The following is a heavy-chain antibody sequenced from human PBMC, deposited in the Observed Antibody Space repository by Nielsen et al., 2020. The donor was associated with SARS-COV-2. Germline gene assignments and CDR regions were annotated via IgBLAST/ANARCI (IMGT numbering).Heavy chain of an antibody. CDR2: INHSGST. V-gene: IGHV4-39*07. CDR3: ARGDYSSGWPFDY. Sequence: SETLSLTCTVSGGSISSSSYYWSWIRQPPGKGLEWIGEINHSGSTNYNPSLKSRVTISVDTSKNQFSLKLSAVTAADTAVYYCARGDYSSGWPFDYWGQGTLVTVSS. J-gene: IGHJ4*02. CDR1: GGSISSSSYY. D-gene: IGHD6-19*01.